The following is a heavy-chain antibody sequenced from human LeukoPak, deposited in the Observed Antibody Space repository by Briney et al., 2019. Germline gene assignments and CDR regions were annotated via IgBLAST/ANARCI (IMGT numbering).Heavy chain of an antibody. V-gene: IGHV3-21*01. CDR2: ISSSSYI. CDR3: ARLERAVAGTDDAFDI. J-gene: IGHJ3*02. CDR1: GFTFSSYS. Sequence: PGGSLRLSCAASGFTFSSYSMNWVRQAPGKGLEWVSSISSSSYIYYADSVKGRFTISRDNAKNSLYLQMNSLRAEDTAVYYCARLERAVAGTDDAFDIWGQGTMVTVSS. D-gene: IGHD6-19*01.